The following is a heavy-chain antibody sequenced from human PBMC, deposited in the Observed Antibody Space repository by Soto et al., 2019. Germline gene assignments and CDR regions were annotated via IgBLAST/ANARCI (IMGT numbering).Heavy chain of an antibody. CDR2: IIPIFGTA. J-gene: IGHJ4*02. CDR1: GGTFSSYA. V-gene: IGHV1-69*01. CDR3: AREGIAVAGIDY. D-gene: IGHD6-19*01. Sequence: QVQLVQSGAEMKKPGSSVKVSCKASGGTFSSYAISWVRQAPGQGLEWMGGIIPIFGTANYAQKFQGRVTITADESTSTAYMEMSSLISEDTPVYYCAREGIAVAGIDYWGQGTLVTVSS.